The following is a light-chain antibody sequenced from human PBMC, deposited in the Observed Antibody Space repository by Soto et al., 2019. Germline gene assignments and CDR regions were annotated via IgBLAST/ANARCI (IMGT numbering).Light chain of an antibody. CDR1: SSDVGGYNY. Sequence: QSALTQPRSVSGSPGQSVTISCTGTSSDVGGYNYVSWYQQHPGKAPKLMIYDVSKRPTGVPDRFSGSKSGNTASLTTSGLHAEDEADYYCCSYAGSYTYVFGTGTKLTVL. CDR3: CSYAGSYTYV. CDR2: DVS. V-gene: IGLV2-11*01. J-gene: IGLJ1*01.